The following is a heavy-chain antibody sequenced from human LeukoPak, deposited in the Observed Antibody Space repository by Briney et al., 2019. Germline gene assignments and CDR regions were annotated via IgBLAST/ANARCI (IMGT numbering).Heavy chain of an antibody. J-gene: IGHJ4*02. CDR3: ARHKNPNTLSGSFDY. V-gene: IGHV5-51*01. CDR2: IHPGDSDT. D-gene: IGHD6-25*01. CDR1: GYSFTTYW. Sequence: GESLRISCKGSGYSFTTYWIGWVRQMPGKGLEWMGIIHPGDSDTRYSPAFQCQVTISADKSISTAYLQWSSLKASDSAVYYCARHKNPNTLSGSFDYWGQGTLVTVSS.